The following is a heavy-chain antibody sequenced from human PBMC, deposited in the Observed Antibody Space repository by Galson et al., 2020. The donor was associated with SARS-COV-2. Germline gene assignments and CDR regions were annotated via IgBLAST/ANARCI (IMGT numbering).Heavy chain of an antibody. J-gene: IGHJ5*02. Sequence: ETSETLSLTCTVSGGSISSGDYYWSWIRQPPGKGLDWIGYIYYSGSTYYNPSLKSRVTISVDTSKNQFSLKLSSVTAADTAVYYCARAKRITIFGVVNWFDPWGQGTLVTVSS. CDR1: GGSISSGDYY. V-gene: IGHV4-30-4*01. CDR3: ARAKRITIFGVVNWFDP. CDR2: IYYSGST. D-gene: IGHD3-3*01.